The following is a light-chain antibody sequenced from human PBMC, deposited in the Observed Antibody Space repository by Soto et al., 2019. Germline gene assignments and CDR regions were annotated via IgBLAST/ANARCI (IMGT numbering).Light chain of an antibody. CDR2: DAS. CDR3: QQTFATPLQVGNSFSHT. Sequence: DIQMTQSPSSLSASVGDRVTITCRASQSISSYLNWYQQKPGKAPKLLIYDASSLESGVPSRFSGSGSGTDFTLTINSVQPEDFATYYCQQTFATPLQVGNSFSHTFGQGTKVDIK. J-gene: IGKJ2*01. CDR1: QSISSY. V-gene: IGKV1-39*01.